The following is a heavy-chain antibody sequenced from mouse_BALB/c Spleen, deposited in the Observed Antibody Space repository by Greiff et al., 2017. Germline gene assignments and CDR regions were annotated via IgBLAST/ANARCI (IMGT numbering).Heavy chain of an antibody. J-gene: IGHJ1*01. CDR3: ARLKYFDV. V-gene: IGHV5-6*01. CDR1: GFTFSSYG. CDR2: ISSGGSYT. Sequence: EVQGVESGGDLVKPGGSLKLSCAASGFTFSSYGMSWVRQTPDKRLEWVATISSGGSYTYYPDSVKGRFTISRDNAKNTLYLQMSSLKSEDTAMYYCARLKYFDVWGAGTTVTVSS.